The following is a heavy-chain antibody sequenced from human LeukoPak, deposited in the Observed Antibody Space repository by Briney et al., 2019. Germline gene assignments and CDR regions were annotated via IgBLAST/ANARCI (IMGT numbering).Heavy chain of an antibody. V-gene: IGHV4-59*08. CDR3: ARRVRGAARWFDP. J-gene: IGHJ5*02. CDR1: GGSISSYY. D-gene: IGHD3-10*01. CDR2: IYYSGST. Sequence: PSETLSLTCTVSGGSISSYYWGWIRQPPGKGLEWIGYIYYSGSTNYNPSLKSRVTISVDTSKNQFSLKLSSVTAADTAVYYCARRVRGAARWFDPWGQGTLVTVSS.